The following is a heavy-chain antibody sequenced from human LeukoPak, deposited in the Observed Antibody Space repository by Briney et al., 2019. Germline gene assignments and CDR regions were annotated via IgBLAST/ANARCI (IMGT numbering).Heavy chain of an antibody. D-gene: IGHD6-19*01. CDR2: INHSGST. J-gene: IGHJ4*02. V-gene: IGHV4-34*01. CDR1: GGSFSGYY. CDR3: ARVGIAVAGYDY. Sequence: SETLSLTCAVYGGSFSGYYWSWIRQPPGKGLEWIGEINHSGSTNCNPSLKSRVTISVDTSKNQFSLKLSSVTAADTAVYYCARVGIAVAGYDYWGQGTLVTVSS.